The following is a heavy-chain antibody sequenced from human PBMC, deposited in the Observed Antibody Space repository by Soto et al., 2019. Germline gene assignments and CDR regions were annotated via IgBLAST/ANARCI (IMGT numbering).Heavy chain of an antibody. J-gene: IGHJ5*02. CDR2: IYYSGST. CDR3: ARDRHNNFFDP. V-gene: IGHV4-31*03. D-gene: IGHD6-6*01. Sequence: TSETLSLTCTVSGASMSSGGYYWTWIRQSPGNGLEWIGYIYYSGSTYYNPSLESRVAISLDTSRSQFSLTLHSVTAADTAIYYCARDRHNNFFDPWGQGTLVTVSS. CDR1: GASMSSGGYY.